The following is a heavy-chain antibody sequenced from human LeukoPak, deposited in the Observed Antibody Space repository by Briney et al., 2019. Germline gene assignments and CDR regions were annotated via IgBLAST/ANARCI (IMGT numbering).Heavy chain of an antibody. CDR1: GFTLNYYG. J-gene: IGHJ4*02. CDR2: IPNDRRNN. V-gene: IGHV3-30*18. D-gene: IGHD6-13*01. CDR3: AKDQKDSTSWYFDY. Sequence: GRSLRLSCEASGFTLNYYGMHWLRQAPGKGLEWVAVIPNDRRNNYYADSVKGRFTISRDNFKNTLYLQMNSLRTEDTAVYYCAKDQKDSTSWYFDYWGQGTLVTVSS.